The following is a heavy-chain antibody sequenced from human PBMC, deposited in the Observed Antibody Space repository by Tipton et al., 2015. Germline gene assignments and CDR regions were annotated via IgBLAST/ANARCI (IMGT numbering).Heavy chain of an antibody. CDR2: IDWNGGRT. Sequence: GSLRLSCAASGFTFDDYAMHWVRQVPGKGLEWVAGIDWNGGRTGYADSVKGRFIISRDNAQNSLFLQMNSLTAEDTAFYYCAREGSSWYFGVYWGQGTLVSVSS. V-gene: IGHV3-20*04. J-gene: IGHJ4*02. CDR1: GFTFDDYA. D-gene: IGHD6-13*01. CDR3: AREGSSWYFGVY.